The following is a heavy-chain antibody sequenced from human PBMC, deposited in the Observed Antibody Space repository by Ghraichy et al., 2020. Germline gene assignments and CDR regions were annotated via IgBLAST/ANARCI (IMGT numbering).Heavy chain of an antibody. V-gene: IGHV3-74*01. Sequence: GGSLRLSCVASGFTFSSYWMHWVRQAPGKGLVWVSRITSDGSSTTYADSVTGRFTVSRDNAKNTLYLQMNSLRAEDTAVYYCVGSSGWPGHWGQGTLVTVSS. CDR3: VGSSGWPGH. CDR1: GFTFSSYW. D-gene: IGHD6-19*01. CDR2: ITSDGSST. J-gene: IGHJ1*01.